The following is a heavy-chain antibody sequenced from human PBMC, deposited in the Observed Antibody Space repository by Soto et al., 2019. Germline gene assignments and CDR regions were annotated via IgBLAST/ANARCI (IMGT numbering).Heavy chain of an antibody. CDR2: ISYSGST. J-gene: IGHJ4*02. D-gene: IGHD2-2*02. CDR3: ARAEDCSSTSCYTGEYYFDY. Sequence: QVQLQESGPGLVKPSQTLSLTCTVSGGSISSGGYYWSWIRQHPGKGLEWIGYISYSGSTYYNPSLKSRVTISVDTAKNQFSLKLSSVTAADTAVYYCARAEDCSSTSCYTGEYYFDYWGQGTLVTVSS. V-gene: IGHV4-31*03. CDR1: GGSISSGGYY.